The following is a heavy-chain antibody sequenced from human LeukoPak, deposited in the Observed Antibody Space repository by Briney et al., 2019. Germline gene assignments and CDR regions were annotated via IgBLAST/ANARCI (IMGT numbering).Heavy chain of an antibody. Sequence: PGGSLRLSCAASGFTFSDYYMSWIRQAPGKGLEWVSYISSSGSTIYYVDSVKGRFTISRDNSKNTLYLQMNSLRAEDTAVYYCAKSGDQTTVTTLDYWGQGTLVTVSS. CDR1: GFTFSDYY. CDR3: AKSGDQTTVTTLDY. V-gene: IGHV3-11*04. D-gene: IGHD4-17*01. CDR2: ISSSGSTI. J-gene: IGHJ4*02.